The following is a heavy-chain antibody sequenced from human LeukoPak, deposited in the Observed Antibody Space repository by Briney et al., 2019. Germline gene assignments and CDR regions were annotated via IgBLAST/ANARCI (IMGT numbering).Heavy chain of an antibody. J-gene: IGHJ4*02. CDR3: VRQVDITMALPDY. Sequence: GASVTVSCTASGYTFSSYGMTWVRQAPGQGLEWMGWISGYNGNTNYAQTFQGRVTMTTDTSTTTAYMELRSLRSDDTAVYYCVRQVDITMALPDYWGQGTLVTVSS. V-gene: IGHV1-18*01. CDR1: GYTFSSYG. D-gene: IGHD5-18*01. CDR2: ISGYNGNT.